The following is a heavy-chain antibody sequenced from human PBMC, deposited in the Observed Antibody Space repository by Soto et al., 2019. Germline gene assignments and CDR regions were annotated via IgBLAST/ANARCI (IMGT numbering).Heavy chain of an antibody. CDR2: IYYSGST. V-gene: IGHV4-59*01. CDR3: ARDHNGGGYYSYGMDV. CDR1: GGSISSYY. J-gene: IGHJ6*02. D-gene: IGHD2-8*01. Sequence: PSETLSLTCTVSGGSISSYYWSWIRQPPGKGLEWIGYIYYSGSTNYNPSLKSRVTISVDTSKNQFSLKLSYVTAADTAVYYCARDHNGGGYYSYGMDVWGQGTTVTVSS.